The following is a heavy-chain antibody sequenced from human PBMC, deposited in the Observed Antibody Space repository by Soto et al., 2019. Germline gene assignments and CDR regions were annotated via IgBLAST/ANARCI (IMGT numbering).Heavy chain of an antibody. CDR3: ARVPVDTYMIYWSDP. CDR2: VYFSGST. Sequence: QLQLQESGPGLVKPSETLSLTCSVSGDSINSGDYYWTWMRQAPGKGLQWGGHVYFSGSTNYNPSLKSRVTISLDTSKNQFSLKLRSVTAGDTAVYYCARVPVDTYMIYWSDPWGQGTLVTVSS. V-gene: IGHV4-61*08. D-gene: IGHD5-18*01. CDR1: GDSINSGDYY. J-gene: IGHJ5*02.